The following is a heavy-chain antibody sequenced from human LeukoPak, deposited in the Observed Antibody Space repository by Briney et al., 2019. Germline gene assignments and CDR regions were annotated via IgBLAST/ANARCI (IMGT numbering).Heavy chain of an antibody. D-gene: IGHD3-16*02. CDR1: GGSISSYH. CDR2: IYYGGRT. J-gene: IGHJ4*02. Sequence: SETLSLTCTVSGGSISSYHWSWIRQPPGKGLEWIGYIYYGGRTNYNPSLKSRVTISVDTSKNQFYLKVSSVTAADTAVYYCARHSLKLVDADFDYWGQGTLVTVSS. CDR3: ARHSLKLVDADFDY. V-gene: IGHV4-59*08.